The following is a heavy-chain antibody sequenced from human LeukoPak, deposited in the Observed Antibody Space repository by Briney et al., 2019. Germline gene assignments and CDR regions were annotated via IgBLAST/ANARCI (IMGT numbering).Heavy chain of an antibody. D-gene: IGHD3-10*01. CDR2: INPRGGYA. Sequence: GASVTVSFKASGYTFTSYYMHWVRQAPGQGREWMGLINPRGGYASYAQKFQGRVTMTRDMSTSTVYMELSSLRSEDTAVYYCARDYGWFDPWGQGTLVTVSS. V-gene: IGHV1-46*01. J-gene: IGHJ5*02. CDR1: GYTFTSYY. CDR3: ARDYGWFDP.